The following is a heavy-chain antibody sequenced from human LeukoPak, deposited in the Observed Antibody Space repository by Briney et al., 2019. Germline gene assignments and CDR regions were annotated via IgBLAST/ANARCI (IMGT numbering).Heavy chain of an antibody. D-gene: IGHD3-9*01. CDR3: ARGSIDDILTGYYSRYYFDY. V-gene: IGHV1-46*01. J-gene: IGHJ4*02. CDR1: GYTFTSYY. CDR2: INPSGGST. Sequence: GASVKVFCKASGYTFTSYYMHWVRQAPGQGLEWMGIINPSGGSTSYAQKFQGRVTMTRDTSTSTVYMELSSLRSEDTAVYYRARGSIDDILTGYYSRYYFDYWGQGTLVTVSS.